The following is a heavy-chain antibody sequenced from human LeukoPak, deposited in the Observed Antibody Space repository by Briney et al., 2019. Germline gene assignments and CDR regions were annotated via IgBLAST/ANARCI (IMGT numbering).Heavy chain of an antibody. J-gene: IGHJ4*02. V-gene: IGHV1-2*04. CDR1: GYTFTSYA. D-gene: IGHD3-10*01. CDR2: INPNSGGT. Sequence: ASVKVSCKASGYTFTSYAMNWVRQAPGQGLEWMGWINPNSGGTNYAQKFQGWVTMTRDTSISTAYMELSRLRSDDTAVYYCARALPVRGLGYFDYWGQGTLVTVSS. CDR3: ARALPVRGLGYFDY.